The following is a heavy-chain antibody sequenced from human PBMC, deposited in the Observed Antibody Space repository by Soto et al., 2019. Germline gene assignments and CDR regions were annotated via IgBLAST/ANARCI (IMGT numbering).Heavy chain of an antibody. CDR2: INDSGNI. Sequence: QVQLQQWGAGLLKPSETLSLTCAVYGGSFSGYQWSWIRQTPGKGLEWIGEINDSGNINFNPSLKSRVTILLHTPTKQISLKLSSVTAADSAVYSCARGLILWFGDLSRRGGYYYCMDVWGKGTTVTVSS. V-gene: IGHV4-34*01. J-gene: IGHJ6*03. CDR1: GGSFSGYQ. CDR3: ARGLILWFGDLSRRGGYYYCMDV. D-gene: IGHD3-10*01.